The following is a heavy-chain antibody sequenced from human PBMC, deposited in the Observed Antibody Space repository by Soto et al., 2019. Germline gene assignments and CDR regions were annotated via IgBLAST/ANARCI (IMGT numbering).Heavy chain of an antibody. Sequence: ASVKVSCKASGYTFTSYDINWGRQATGQGLEWMGWMNPNSGDTGYAQKFQGRVTMTRNTSISTAYMELSSLRSEDTAVYYCARGGTIFGIEYYYYYYMDVWGKGTTVTVSS. V-gene: IGHV1-8*01. CDR1: GYTFTSYD. D-gene: IGHD3-3*01. J-gene: IGHJ6*03. CDR2: MNPNSGDT. CDR3: ARGGTIFGIEYYYYYYMDV.